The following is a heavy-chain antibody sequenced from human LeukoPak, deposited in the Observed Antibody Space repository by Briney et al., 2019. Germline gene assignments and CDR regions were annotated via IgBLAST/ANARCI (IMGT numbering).Heavy chain of an antibody. J-gene: IGHJ6*02. CDR2: IHPGDSDT. Sequence: GESLKISCKGSGYIFTSYWIGWVRQMPGKGLEWMGIIHPGDSDTRYSPSVQGQVTISADKSISTAYLQWSSLKASDTAMYYCARHKRRSSIAAAGFYYYYGMDVWGQGTTVTVSS. CDR1: GYIFTSYW. D-gene: IGHD6-13*01. CDR3: ARHKRRSSIAAAGFYYYYGMDV. V-gene: IGHV5-51*01.